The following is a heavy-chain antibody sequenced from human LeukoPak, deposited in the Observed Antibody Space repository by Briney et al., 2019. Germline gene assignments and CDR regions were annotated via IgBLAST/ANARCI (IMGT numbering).Heavy chain of an antibody. V-gene: IGHV3-21*01. Sequence: PGGSLRLSCAASGFTFSSYSMNWVRQAPGKGLEWVSSISSSSSYIYYADSVKGRFTISRDNAKNSLYLRMNSLRAEDTAVYYCARDSVEAANLYYYYGMDVWGKGTTVTVSS. CDR2: ISSSSSYI. J-gene: IGHJ6*04. CDR3: ARDSVEAANLYYYYGMDV. D-gene: IGHD2-15*01. CDR1: GFTFSSYS.